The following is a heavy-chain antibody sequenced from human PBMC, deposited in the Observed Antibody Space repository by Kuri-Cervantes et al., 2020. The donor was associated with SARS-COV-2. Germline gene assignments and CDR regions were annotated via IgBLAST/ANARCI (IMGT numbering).Heavy chain of an antibody. V-gene: IGHV1-69*10. CDR1: GGTFSSYA. CDR2: IIPIFGIA. D-gene: IGHD6-19*01. Sequence: SVKVSCKASGGTFSSYAISWVRQAPGQGLEWMGGIIPIFGIANYAQKFQGRVTMTEDTSTDTAYMELSSLRSEDTAVYYCATLYSSGWWGGDYWGQGTLVTVSS. CDR3: ATLYSSGWWGGDY. J-gene: IGHJ4*02.